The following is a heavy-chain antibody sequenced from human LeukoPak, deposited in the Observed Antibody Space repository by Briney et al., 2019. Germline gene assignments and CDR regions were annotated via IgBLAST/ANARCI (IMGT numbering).Heavy chain of an antibody. V-gene: IGHV1-2*02. D-gene: IGHD3-10*01. Sequence: ASVKVSCKASGYTFTGYYMHWVRQAPGQGLEGMGWINPNSGGTNYAQKFQGRVTMTRDTSISTAYVELSRLRSDDTAVYYCAREYGSGDYYYYYMDVWGKGTTVTVSS. J-gene: IGHJ6*03. CDR2: INPNSGGT. CDR3: AREYGSGDYYYYYMDV. CDR1: GYTFTGYY.